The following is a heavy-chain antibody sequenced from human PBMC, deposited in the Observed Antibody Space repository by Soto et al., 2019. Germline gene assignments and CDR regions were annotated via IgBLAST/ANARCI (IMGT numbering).Heavy chain of an antibody. V-gene: IGHV4-31*03. Sequence: PSETLSLTCTVSGGSISSGGYYWSWIRQHPGKGLEWIGYIYYSGSTYYNPSLKSRVTISVDTSKNQFSLKLSSVTAADTAVYYCARRPNSHYQLAYYYYYGMDVWGQGTTVTVSS. J-gene: IGHJ6*02. CDR2: IYYSGST. CDR1: GGSISSGGYY. CDR3: ARRPNSHYQLAYYYYYGMDV. D-gene: IGHD1-1*01.